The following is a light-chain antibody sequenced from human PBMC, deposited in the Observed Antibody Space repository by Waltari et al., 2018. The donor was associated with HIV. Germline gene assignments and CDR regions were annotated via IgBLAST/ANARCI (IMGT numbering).Light chain of an antibody. J-gene: IGLJ3*02. CDR2: SNY. CDR3: ATWDDSLNGRV. V-gene: IGLV1-44*01. CDR1: SSTIGSNT. Sequence: QSVLTQPPSASGTPGQRVTISCSGSSSTIGSNTVNWYQQLPGTAPKLLIYSNYHRPSGVPDRFSGSKSGTSASLAISGLQSEVEADYYCATWDDSLNGRVFGGGTKLTVL.